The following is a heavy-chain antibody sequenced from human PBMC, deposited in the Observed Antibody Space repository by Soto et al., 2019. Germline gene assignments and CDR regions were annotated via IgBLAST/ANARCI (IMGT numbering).Heavy chain of an antibody. CDR1: GGSISSYY. CDR3: ARHWLSGPGQSTPYYGMDV. V-gene: IGHV4-59*08. D-gene: IGHD3-3*01. J-gene: IGHJ6*02. Sequence: SETLSLTCTVSGGSISSYYWSWIRQPPGKGLEWIGYIYYSGSTNYNPSLKSRVTISVDTSKNQFSLNLSSVTAADTAVYYCARHWLSGPGQSTPYYGMDVWGQGTTVTVSS. CDR2: IYYSGST.